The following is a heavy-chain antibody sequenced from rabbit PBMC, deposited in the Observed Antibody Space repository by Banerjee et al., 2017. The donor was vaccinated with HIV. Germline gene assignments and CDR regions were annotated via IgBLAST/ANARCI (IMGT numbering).Heavy chain of an antibody. V-gene: IGHV1S45*01. CDR2: VGSGGFT. CDR1: GFSFSSSYY. CDR3: TRDRDANSDDENFAMDL. D-gene: IGHD6-1*01. J-gene: IGHJ6*01. Sequence: QEQLVESGGGLVQPEGSLTLTCTASGFSFSSSYYMCWVRQPPGKGLEWIACVGSGGFTYYANWAKGRFTISKTSSTTVTLQMTSLTAADTATYFCTRDRDANSDDENFAMDLWGPGTLVTVS.